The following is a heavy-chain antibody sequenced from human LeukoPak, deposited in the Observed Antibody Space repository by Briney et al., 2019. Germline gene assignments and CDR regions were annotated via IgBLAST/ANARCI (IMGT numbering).Heavy chain of an antibody. V-gene: IGHV1-2*02. CDR2: INPNSGGT. CDR3: ARSSSWYYFDY. D-gene: IGHD6-13*01. CDR1: GYTFTGYY. Sequence: ASVKVSCKASGYTFTGYYMHWVRQAPGQGLEWMGWINPNSGGTNYAQKVQGRVTMTRDTSISTAYMELSRLRSDDTAVYYCARSSSWYYFDYWGQGTLVTVSS. J-gene: IGHJ4*02.